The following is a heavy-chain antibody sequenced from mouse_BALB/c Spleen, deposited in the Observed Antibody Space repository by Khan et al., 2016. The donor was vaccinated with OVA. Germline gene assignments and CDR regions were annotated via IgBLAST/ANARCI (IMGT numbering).Heavy chain of an antibody. Sequence: VQLQESGPGLVKPSQSLSLTCTVTGYSITSDYAWNWIRQFPGHKLEWMGYISYSGNTNYNPSLKSRISITRDTSKNQFFLQLNSVTTEDTATYDCARVYGGDFDYWGQGTTLTVSS. V-gene: IGHV3-2*02. D-gene: IGHD1-1*01. CDR3: ARVYGGDFDY. J-gene: IGHJ2*01. CDR2: ISYSGNT. CDR1: GYSITSDYA.